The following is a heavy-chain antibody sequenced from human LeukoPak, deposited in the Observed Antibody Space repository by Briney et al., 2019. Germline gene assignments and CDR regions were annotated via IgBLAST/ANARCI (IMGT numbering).Heavy chain of an antibody. Sequence: GASVKVSCKASGYTFTSYDINWVRQAPGQGLEWMGWISAYNGNTNYAQKLQGRVTMTTDTSTSTAYMELRSLRSDDTAVYYCARAGSGSYYYYMDAWGKGTTVTISS. D-gene: IGHD3-10*01. J-gene: IGHJ6*03. CDR1: GYTFTSYD. V-gene: IGHV1-18*01. CDR3: ARAGSGSYYYYMDA. CDR2: ISAYNGNT.